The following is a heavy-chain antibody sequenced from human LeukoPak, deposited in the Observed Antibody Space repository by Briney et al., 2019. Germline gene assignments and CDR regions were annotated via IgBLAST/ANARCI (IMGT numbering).Heavy chain of an antibody. Sequence: GGSLRLSCAASGFTFSSYSMNWVRQAPGKGLEWVSSISSSSSYIYYADSVKGRFTISRDNAKNSLYLQMNSLRAEDTAVYYCARIYGSGREIDYWGQGTLVTVSS. V-gene: IGHV3-21*04. CDR1: GFTFSSYS. D-gene: IGHD3-10*01. CDR3: ARIYGSGREIDY. J-gene: IGHJ4*02. CDR2: ISSSSSYI.